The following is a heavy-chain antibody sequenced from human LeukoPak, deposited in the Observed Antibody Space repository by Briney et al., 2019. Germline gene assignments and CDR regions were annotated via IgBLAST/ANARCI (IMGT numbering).Heavy chain of an antibody. J-gene: IGHJ4*02. D-gene: IGHD1-26*01. V-gene: IGHV1-46*01. CDR2: IKPSGGST. CDR3: ARDLISGSLGLDY. Sequence: ASVKVSCKACGYTFTSYYMLWVGQAPAQGLEWRGIIKPSGGSTSYAQKFQGKVTMTRDTSTSTVYMALSSLRSEDTAVYYCARDLISGSLGLDYWGQGTLVTVSS. CDR1: GYTFTSYY.